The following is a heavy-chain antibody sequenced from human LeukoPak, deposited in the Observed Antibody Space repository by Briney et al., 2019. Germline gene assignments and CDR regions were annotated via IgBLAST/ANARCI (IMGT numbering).Heavy chain of an antibody. CDR2: IYYSGST. CDR3: ARDLLYRGEEWFDP. CDR1: GGSISSSSYY. J-gene: IGHJ5*02. Sequence: SETLSLTCTVSGGSISSSSYYWGWIRQPPGKGLEWIGSIYYSGSTYYNPSLKSRVTISVDTSKNQFSLKLSSVTAADTAVYYCARDLLYRGEEWFDPWGQGTLVTVSS. D-gene: IGHD2/OR15-2a*01. V-gene: IGHV4-39*07.